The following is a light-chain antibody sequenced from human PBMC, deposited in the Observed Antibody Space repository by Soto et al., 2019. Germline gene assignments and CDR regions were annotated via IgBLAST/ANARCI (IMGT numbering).Light chain of an antibody. Sequence: EKVMTQSPATLSTSLGERATLSCRASQSVSNFLAWYQQKPGQAPRLLIYAASTRASGVPARFSGSGSGTEDTPTISSLQSADFAVYYCHQYSNWPSWTFGQGTKVEVK. CDR1: QSVSNF. V-gene: IGKV3-15*01. J-gene: IGKJ1*01. CDR3: HQYSNWPSWT. CDR2: AAS.